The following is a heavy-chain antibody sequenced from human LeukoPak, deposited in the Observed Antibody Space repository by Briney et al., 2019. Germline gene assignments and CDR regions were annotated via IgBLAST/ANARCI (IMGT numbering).Heavy chain of an antibody. Sequence: SETLSLTCTLSVGSISICDYYWSWIRQPPGQGLEWIVYIYYRGSTYYNPSLKSRVIISVDTSKNQFSLKLSSMTAADTAVYYLARERTYYFHYWGQGTQVTVSS. CDR3: ARERTYYFHY. D-gene: IGHD2-8*01. CDR2: IYYRGST. V-gene: IGHV4-30-4*01. CDR1: VGSISICDYY. J-gene: IGHJ4*02.